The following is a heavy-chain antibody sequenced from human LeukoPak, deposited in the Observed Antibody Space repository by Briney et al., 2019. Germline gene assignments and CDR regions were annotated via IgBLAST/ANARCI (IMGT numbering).Heavy chain of an antibody. CDR3: ARDKSATLAGYYYYYYYMDV. CDR2: INPSGGST. J-gene: IGHJ6*03. Sequence: ASVKVSCKASGYTFTSYYMHWVRQAPGQGLEWMGIINPSGGSTSYAQKFQGRVTMTRDMSTSTVYMELSSLRSEDTAVYYCARDKSATLAGYYYYYYYMDVWGKGTTVTVSS. D-gene: IGHD6-25*01. CDR1: GYTFTSYY. V-gene: IGHV1-46*01.